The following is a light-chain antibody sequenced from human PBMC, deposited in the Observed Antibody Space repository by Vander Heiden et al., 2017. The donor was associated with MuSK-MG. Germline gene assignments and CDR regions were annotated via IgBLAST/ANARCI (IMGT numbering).Light chain of an antibody. Sequence: DIQMTQSPSSLSAAAGDRVTITCRASQTIARYLNWYQQKPGKAPNLLIYAESSLQSGVPSRLSGSGSGTDFSLSISSLQPEDFATYYCQHNYGTPKTFGQGTKLEIK. CDR1: QTIARY. CDR3: QHNYGTPKT. V-gene: IGKV1-39*01. CDR2: AES. J-gene: IGKJ2*01.